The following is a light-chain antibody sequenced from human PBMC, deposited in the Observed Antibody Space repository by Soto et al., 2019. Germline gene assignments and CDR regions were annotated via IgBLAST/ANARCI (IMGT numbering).Light chain of an antibody. Sequence: QSVLTQPASVSGSPGQSITISCTGTSSDVGGYNYVSWYQQHPGKAPKLMIYDVSYRPSGVSDRFSGSKSGNTASLTISGLQSEDEADYYCDSYTSGRSYVFGTGTKVTVL. CDR3: DSYTSGRSYV. V-gene: IGLV2-14*01. CDR2: DVS. J-gene: IGLJ1*01. CDR1: SSDVGGYNY.